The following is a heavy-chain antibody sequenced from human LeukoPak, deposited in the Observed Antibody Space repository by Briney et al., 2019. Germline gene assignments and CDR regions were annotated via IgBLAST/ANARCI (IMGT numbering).Heavy chain of an antibody. CDR2: INHSGST. CDR3: ARGLKVIPQSWYFDS. Sequence: SETLSLTCAVYGGSFSGYYWSWIRQPPGKGLEWIGEINHSGSTNYNPSLKSRVTISVDTSKNQFSLKLSSVTAADTAVYYCARGLKVIPQSWYFDSWGQGTLVSVSS. J-gene: IGHJ4*02. V-gene: IGHV4-34*01. CDR1: GGSFSGYY. D-gene: IGHD2-2*02.